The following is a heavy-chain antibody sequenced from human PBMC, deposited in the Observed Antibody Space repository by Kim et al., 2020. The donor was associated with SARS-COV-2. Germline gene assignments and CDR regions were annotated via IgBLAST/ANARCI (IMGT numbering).Heavy chain of an antibody. CDR1: GDSISNGDYY. Sequence: SETLSLTCTVSGDSISNGDYYWTWIRQPPGKGLEWIGYIYYSGITYYNPSLKSRVTISIDTSKNQFSLNLSSVTAADTAVYYCARGAGSPSYNKFAYWGQGTLVIVS. CDR3: ARGAGSPSYNKFAY. J-gene: IGHJ4*02. CDR2: IYYSGIT. V-gene: IGHV4-30-4*01. D-gene: IGHD1-1*01.